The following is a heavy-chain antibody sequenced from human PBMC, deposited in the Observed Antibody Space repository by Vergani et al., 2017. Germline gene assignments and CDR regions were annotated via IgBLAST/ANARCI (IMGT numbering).Heavy chain of an antibody. CDR3: ARVNTETNGHLYYYYYMDV. Sequence: QVQLQQWGGGLLKPSETLSLTCVVNGGSFTSYHWTWIRHSPLEGREWVGDSDHTGRPDYNPSLQSRLNMSVDKSRNQFSLTLNSVTATDTAIYFCARVNTETNGHLYYYYYMDVWGEGTAVTVS. V-gene: IGHV4-34*01. D-gene: IGHD4-11*01. J-gene: IGHJ6*03. CDR2: SDHTGRP. CDR1: GGSFTSYH.